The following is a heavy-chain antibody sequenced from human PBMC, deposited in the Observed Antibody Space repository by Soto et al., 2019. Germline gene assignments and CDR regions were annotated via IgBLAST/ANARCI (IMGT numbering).Heavy chain of an antibody. CDR3: ARYGSGSSVWFDP. J-gene: IGHJ5*02. CDR2: IYYSGST. D-gene: IGHD3-10*01. CDR1: GGSMSSYY. Sequence: QVQLQESGPGLVKPSETLSLTCTVSGGSMSSYYWSWIRQPPGKGLEWIGYIYYSGSTIYNPSLKSRVTIAVDTSKNPFSLKLSAVTAADTTVYYCARYGSGSSVWFDPWGQVTLVTVSS. V-gene: IGHV4-59*01.